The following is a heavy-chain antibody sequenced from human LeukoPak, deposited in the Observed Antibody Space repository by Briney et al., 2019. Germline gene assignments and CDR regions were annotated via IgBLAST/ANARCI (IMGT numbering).Heavy chain of an antibody. CDR3: ARGIGSSGFYPFDY. D-gene: IGHD3-22*01. CDR1: GLTFTNYA. Sequence: GGSLRLSCAASGLTFTNYAMSWVRQAPGKGLEWVSVISGSGERAYYADSVKGRFTISSDNSKNTLYLQTNSLRAEDTAVYYCARGIGSSGFYPFDYWGQGILVTVSS. CDR2: ISGSGERA. V-gene: IGHV3-23*01. J-gene: IGHJ4*02.